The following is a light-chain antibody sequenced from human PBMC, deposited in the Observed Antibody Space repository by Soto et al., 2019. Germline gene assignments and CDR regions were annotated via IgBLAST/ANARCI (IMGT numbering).Light chain of an antibody. Sequence: QSVLTQPPSASGTPGQRVTISCSGTSTNIGRNPVYWYQQLPGTAPKLLIYGNDQRPSGVPDRFSGSKSGASASLAISGLRSEDEADYYCAGWDDSLNGVVFGGGTKLTVL. CDR3: AGWDDSLNGVV. V-gene: IGLV1-47*02. J-gene: IGLJ2*01. CDR1: STNIGRNP. CDR2: GND.